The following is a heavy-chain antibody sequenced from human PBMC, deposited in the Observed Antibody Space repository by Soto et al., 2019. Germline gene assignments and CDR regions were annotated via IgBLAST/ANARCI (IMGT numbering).Heavy chain of an antibody. CDR3: AKDSEADEDYGDGKYYYYMDV. D-gene: IGHD4-17*01. V-gene: IGHV3-23*01. CDR2: ISGGGGST. J-gene: IGHJ6*03. Sequence: GGSLRLSCAASGFTFSSYAMSWVRQAPGKGLEWVSAISGGGGSTYYADSVKGRFTISRDNSKNTLYLQMNSLRAEDTAVYYCAKDSEADEDYGDGKYYYYMDVWGKGTTVTVSS. CDR1: GFTFSSYA.